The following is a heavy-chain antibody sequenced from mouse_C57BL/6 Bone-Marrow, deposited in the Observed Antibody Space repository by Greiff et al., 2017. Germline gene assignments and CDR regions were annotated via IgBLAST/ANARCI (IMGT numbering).Heavy chain of an antibody. CDR3: ARNCCCRSWYFDD. J-gene: IGHJ1*03. V-gene: IGHV1-64*01. CDR1: GYTFTSYW. D-gene: IGHD3-3*01. CDR2: IFPSSGST. Sequence: VQLQQSGAELVKPGASVKLSCKASGYTFTSYWMHWVKQRPGQGLEWIGMIFPSSGSTNYNEKFKGKATLTVDKSSSTAYMQLSSLTSEDSAIYYCARNCCCRSWYFDDWGTGTTVTVSS.